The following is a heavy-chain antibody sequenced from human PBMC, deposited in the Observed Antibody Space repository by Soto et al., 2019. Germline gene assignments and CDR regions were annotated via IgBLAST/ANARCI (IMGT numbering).Heavy chain of an antibody. CDR1: GFTFGDYA. Sequence: GGSLRLSCTASGFTFGDYAMSWFRQAPGKGLEWVGFIRSKAYGGTTEYAASVKGRVTISRDDSKSIAYLQMNSLKTEDTAVYYCTREDSMIVVAPFANDAFDIWGQGTMVTVSS. D-gene: IGHD3-22*01. CDR2: IRSKAYGGTT. V-gene: IGHV3-49*03. J-gene: IGHJ3*02. CDR3: TREDSMIVVAPFANDAFDI.